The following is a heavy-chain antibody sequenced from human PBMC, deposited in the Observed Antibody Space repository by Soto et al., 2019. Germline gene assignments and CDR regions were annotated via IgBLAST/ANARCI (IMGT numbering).Heavy chain of an antibody. CDR1: GFTFTRFS. CDR2: ISSTTNYI. CDR3: ARESEDLTSNFDY. J-gene: IGHJ4*02. V-gene: IGHV3-21*06. Sequence: GGSLILSCAASGFTFTRFSMNWVRQAPGKGLEWVSSISSTTNYIYYGDSMKGRFTISRDNAKNSLYLEMNSLRAEDTAVYYCARESEDLTSNFDYWGQGTLVTVSS.